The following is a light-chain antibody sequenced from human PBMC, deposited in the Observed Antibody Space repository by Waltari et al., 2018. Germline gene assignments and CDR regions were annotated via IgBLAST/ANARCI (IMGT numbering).Light chain of an antibody. CDR2: DVP. CDR3: SSNTDNNTLV. CDR1: SSDVGGYNY. Sequence: QSALTQPASVSGSPGQSITISCTGTSSDVGGYNYVSWYQQYPGKAPQLIIYDVPFRPSGVPNRFSGSKSANTAALTISGRQAEDEAKYYFSSNTDNNTLVFGGGTKVTVL. J-gene: IGLJ2*01. V-gene: IGLV2-14*03.